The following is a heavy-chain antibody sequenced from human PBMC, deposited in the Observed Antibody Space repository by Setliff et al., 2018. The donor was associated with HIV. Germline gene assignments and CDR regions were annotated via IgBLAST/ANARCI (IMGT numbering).Heavy chain of an antibody. CDR3: ARRTIWGDAFDI. J-gene: IGHJ3*02. Sequence: SETLSLTCSISGGSITSHYWNWIRQPPGKGLEWIGSINYSGITNYNPSLRGRVSISVDTSKSQISLRLNSVSAADTAIYYCARRTIWGDAFDIWGQGTMVTVSS. CDR1: GGSITSHY. V-gene: IGHV4-59*11. D-gene: IGHD3-16*01. CDR2: INYSGIT.